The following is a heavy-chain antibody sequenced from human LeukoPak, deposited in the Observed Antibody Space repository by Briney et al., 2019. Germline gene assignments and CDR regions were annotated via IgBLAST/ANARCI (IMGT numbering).Heavy chain of an antibody. Sequence: GGSLRLSCAASGFIFSIYETNWVRQAPGKGLEWVSYISSSGSTTYYADSVKGRFTISRDNAKNSLYLQMNSLRAEDTAVYYCASSPRGVYWGQGTLVTVSS. J-gene: IGHJ4*02. CDR1: GFIFSIYE. V-gene: IGHV3-48*03. D-gene: IGHD3-10*01. CDR2: ISSSGSTT. CDR3: ASSPRGVY.